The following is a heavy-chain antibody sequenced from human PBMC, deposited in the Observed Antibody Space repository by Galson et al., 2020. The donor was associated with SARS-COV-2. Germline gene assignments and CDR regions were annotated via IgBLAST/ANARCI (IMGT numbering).Heavy chain of an antibody. D-gene: IGHD6-19*01. CDR2: ISYDGSNK. CDR3: AREEVAGPYDY. V-gene: IGHV3-30*04. CDR1: GFTFSSYA. J-gene: IGHJ4*02. Sequence: GESLKISCAASGFTFSSYAMHWVRQAPGKGLEWVAVISYDGSNKYYADSVKGRFTISRDNSKNTLYLQMNSLRAEDTAVYYCAREEVAGPYDYWGQGTLVTVSS.